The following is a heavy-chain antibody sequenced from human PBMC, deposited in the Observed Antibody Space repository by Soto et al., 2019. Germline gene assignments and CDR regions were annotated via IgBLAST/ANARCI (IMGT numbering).Heavy chain of an antibody. CDR1: GFTFSDHY. V-gene: IGHV3-72*01. CDR2: TSNKANSYTT. D-gene: IGHD4-17*01. Sequence: EVQLVESGGGLVKPGGSLRLSCAASGFTFSDHYMDWVRQAPGKGLEWVGRTSNKANSYTTEYAAPVKGRFTISRDDSKSSLYLQMNNLKTDDTAVYYCARRTPTDDSGDDYYYYGMDVWGQGTTVTVSS. CDR3: ARRTPTDDSGDDYYYYGMDV. J-gene: IGHJ6*02.